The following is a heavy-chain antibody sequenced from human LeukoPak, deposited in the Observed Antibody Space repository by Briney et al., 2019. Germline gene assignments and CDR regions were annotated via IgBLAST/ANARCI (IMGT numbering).Heavy chain of an antibody. CDR2: INGDGSST. D-gene: IGHD2-15*01. Sequence: GGSLRLSCAASGFTFSSYWMHWVRQAPGKGMVWVSRINGDGSSTSYADSVKGRFTISRDSAKNTLYLQMNSLRAEDTAVYYCARGSSVVGLDWGQGTLVTVSS. V-gene: IGHV3-74*01. CDR1: GFTFSSYW. CDR3: ARGSSVVGLD. J-gene: IGHJ4*02.